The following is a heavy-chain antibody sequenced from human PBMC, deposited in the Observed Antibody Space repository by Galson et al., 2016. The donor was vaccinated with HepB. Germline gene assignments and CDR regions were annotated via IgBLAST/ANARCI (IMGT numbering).Heavy chain of an antibody. J-gene: IGHJ4*02. V-gene: IGHV3-30*03. D-gene: IGHD3-16*01. CDR1: GLKDKREG. CDR2: ISNDGNNK. CDR3: AGAFDF. Sequence: ALRIYCAVSGLKDKREGMHWVRQAPGKGLDWVAVISNDGNNKYYADSVKGRFTISRDNSKNTLYLQMNSLRPEDTSLYYCAGAFDFWGQGILVTVSS.